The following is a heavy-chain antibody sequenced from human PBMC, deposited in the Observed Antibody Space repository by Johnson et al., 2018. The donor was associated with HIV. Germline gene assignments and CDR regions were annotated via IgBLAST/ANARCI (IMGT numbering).Heavy chain of an antibody. CDR1: GFTFSSYA. V-gene: IGHV3-30*04. Sequence: QVQLVESGGGVVQPGRSLRLSCAASGFTFSSYAMHWVRQAPGKGLEWVAVISYDGSNKYYADSVKGRFTISRDNSKNTLYLQMNSLEAEDTAVYYCARAPEVRGVDAFDVWGKGTVVTVSS. CDR2: ISYDGSNK. J-gene: IGHJ3*01. CDR3: ARAPEVRGVDAFDV. D-gene: IGHD3-10*01.